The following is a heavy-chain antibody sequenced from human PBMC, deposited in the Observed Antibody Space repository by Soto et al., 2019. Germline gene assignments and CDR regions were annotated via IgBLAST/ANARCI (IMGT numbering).Heavy chain of an antibody. Sequence: SGTLSLSCAASSGSIMSTNGWGWVRQPPGKGLERIGEIYHSASTNYNPSLKSRATISVDKSKNQFSLNLTSVTAADTAVYYCARVNGYKYYFDYWGQGTLVTVSS. CDR2: IYHSAST. CDR1: SGSIMSTNG. CDR3: ARVNGYKYYFDY. V-gene: IGHV4-4*02. D-gene: IGHD6-25*01. J-gene: IGHJ4*02.